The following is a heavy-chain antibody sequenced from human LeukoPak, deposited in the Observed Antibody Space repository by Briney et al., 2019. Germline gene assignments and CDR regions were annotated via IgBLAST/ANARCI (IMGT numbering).Heavy chain of an antibody. D-gene: IGHD3-3*01. CDR2: IYYDGST. J-gene: IGHJ6*02. Sequence: GGSLRLSCAASGFTVSSNYISWVRQTPGKGLEWVSIIYYDGSTYYADSVKGRFTISRDNSKNTMYLQMNSLRAEDTAVYYCARPLRINCGMDVWGQGTTVTVSS. CDR1: GFTVSSNY. CDR3: ARPLRINCGMDV. V-gene: IGHV3-53*01.